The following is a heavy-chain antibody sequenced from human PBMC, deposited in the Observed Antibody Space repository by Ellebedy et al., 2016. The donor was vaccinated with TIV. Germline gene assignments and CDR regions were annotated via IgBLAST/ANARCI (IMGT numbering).Heavy chain of an antibody. Sequence: GESLKISCAASGFTFSSYAMHWVRQAPGKGLEWVAVISYDGSNKYYADSVKGRFTISRDNSKNTLYLQMNSLRAEDTAVYYCARVRAVAGEAGYWGQGTLVTVSS. CDR3: ARVRAVAGEAGY. V-gene: IGHV3-30-3*01. D-gene: IGHD6-19*01. J-gene: IGHJ4*02. CDR2: ISYDGSNK. CDR1: GFTFSSYA.